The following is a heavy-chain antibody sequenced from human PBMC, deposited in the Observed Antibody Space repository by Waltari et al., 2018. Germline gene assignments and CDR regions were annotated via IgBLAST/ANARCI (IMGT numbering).Heavy chain of an antibody. CDR3: ARARFVRGSPLGTVVTN. CDR1: GFTFSSFW. D-gene: IGHD2-21*02. J-gene: IGHJ4*02. Sequence: EEQLVESGGGLVQPGDSLRLSCAASGFTFSSFWMNWVRQAPGKGPLWVSRISTEASDTTYADSVKGRFTISRDNARNTLYLQMNSLRAEDTAVYYCARARFVRGSPLGTVVTNWGQGTLVTVSS. V-gene: IGHV3-74*03. CDR2: ISTEASDT.